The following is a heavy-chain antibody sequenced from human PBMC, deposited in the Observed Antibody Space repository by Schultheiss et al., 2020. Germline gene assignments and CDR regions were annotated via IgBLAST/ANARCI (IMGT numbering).Heavy chain of an antibody. Sequence: ASVKVSCKASGYTFTSYDINWVRQATGQWLEWMGWMNPNSGNTGYAQKFQGRVTMTRNTSISTAYMELSSLRSEDTAVYYCARLRLGELSPKGDNAFDIWGQGTMVTVSS. CDR3: ARLRLGELSPKGDNAFDI. V-gene: IGHV1-8*01. CDR2: MNPNSGNT. CDR1: GYTFTSYD. J-gene: IGHJ3*02. D-gene: IGHD3-16*02.